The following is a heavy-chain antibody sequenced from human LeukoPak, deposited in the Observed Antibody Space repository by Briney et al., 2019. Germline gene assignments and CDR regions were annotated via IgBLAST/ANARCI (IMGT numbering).Heavy chain of an antibody. D-gene: IGHD3-10*01. CDR1: GYTFTSYD. V-gene: IGHV1-8*01. Sequence: GASVKVSCKASGYTFTSYDINWVRQVTGQGLEWMGWMNPNSGNTGYAQKFQGRVTMTRNTSISTAYMELSSLRSEDTAVYYCARGEYGSGSYYLPSYYYYGMDVWGQGTLVTVSS. CDR3: ARGEYGSGSYYLPSYYYYGMDV. J-gene: IGHJ6*02. CDR2: MNPNSGNT.